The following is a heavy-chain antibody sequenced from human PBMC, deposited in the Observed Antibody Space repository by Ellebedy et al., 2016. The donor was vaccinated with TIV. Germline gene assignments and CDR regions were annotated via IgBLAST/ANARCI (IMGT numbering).Heavy chain of an antibody. V-gene: IGHV3-23*01. J-gene: IGHJ6*02. CDR1: GFTFSSYA. Sequence: PGGSLRLSCAASGFTFSSYAMCWVRQAPGKGLEWVSALSRSDDSTSYADSVKGRFTISRDNSKHTLYLQMNSLRAEDTAVDYCARGGVVGPYGMDVWGQGTTVTVSS. CDR2: LSRSDDST. CDR3: ARGGVVGPYGMDV. D-gene: IGHD1-26*01.